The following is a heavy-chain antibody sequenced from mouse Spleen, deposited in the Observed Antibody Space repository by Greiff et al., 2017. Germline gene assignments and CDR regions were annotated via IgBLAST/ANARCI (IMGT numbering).Heavy chain of an antibody. D-gene: IGHD3-3*01. V-gene: IGHV1-85*01. Sequence: VQLQQSGPELVKPGASVKLSSPASGSPFPSYDINWVKQRPGQGLEWLGWIYPRDGSTKYNEKFKGKATLTVDTSSSTAYMERHSLTSEDSAVYVCARGWVYFDYWGQGTTLTVSS. CDR2: IYPRDGST. CDR3: ARGWVYFDY. CDR1: GSPFPSYD. J-gene: IGHJ2*01.